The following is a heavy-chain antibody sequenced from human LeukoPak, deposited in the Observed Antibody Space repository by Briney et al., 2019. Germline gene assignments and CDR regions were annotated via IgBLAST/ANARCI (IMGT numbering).Heavy chain of an antibody. CDR1: GFTFSSYW. CDR2: IKQDGSEK. D-gene: IGHD3-22*01. CDR3: ARVVTMIVVVITGPTFDY. Sequence: PGGSLRLSCAASGFTFSSYWMSWVCQAPGKGLEWVANIKQDGSEKYYVDSVKGRFTISRDNAKNSLYLQMNSLRAEDTAVYYCARVVTMIVVVITGPTFDYWGQGTLVTVSS. J-gene: IGHJ4*02. V-gene: IGHV3-7*01.